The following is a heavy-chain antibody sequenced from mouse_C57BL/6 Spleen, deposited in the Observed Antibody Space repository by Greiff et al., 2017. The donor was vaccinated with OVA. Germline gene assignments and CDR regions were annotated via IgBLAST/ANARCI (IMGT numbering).Heavy chain of an antibody. V-gene: IGHV5-17*01. D-gene: IGHD1-1*01. Sequence: DVKLVESGGGLVKPGGSLKLSCAASGFTISDYGMHWVRQAPEKGLEWVAYISSGSSTIYYADTVKGRFTISTDNAKNTLFLQMTSLRSEDTAMYYCASAVVAHFDYWGQGTTLTVSS. J-gene: IGHJ2*01. CDR2: ISSGSSTI. CDR3: ASAVVAHFDY. CDR1: GFTISDYG.